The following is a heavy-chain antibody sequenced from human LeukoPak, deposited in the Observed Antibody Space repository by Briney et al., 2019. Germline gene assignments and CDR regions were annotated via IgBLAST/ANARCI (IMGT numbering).Heavy chain of an antibody. J-gene: IGHJ4*02. CDR2: VFHSGST. D-gene: IGHD6-19*01. CDR3: LAGEGWLDY. CDR1: GASITSHY. V-gene: IGHV4-59*08. Sequence: SETLSLTCTVSGASITSHYWTWIRQPPGKGLEWIGHVFHSGSTNYNPSLKSRLTMSVDTSKKQFSLKLRSVAASDTAVYYCLAGEGWLDYWGQGTLVTVSS.